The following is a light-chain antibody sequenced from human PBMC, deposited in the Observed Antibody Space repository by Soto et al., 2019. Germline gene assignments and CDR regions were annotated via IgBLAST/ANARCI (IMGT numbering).Light chain of an antibody. Sequence: MTQSPATLSVSLGDSVSLSCRANESISNNLAWYQQKPGQPPRLLIYSASTRAPGIPARVSGGGSGTQLSLTISSLQSEDFALYYCHQYNEWPRGTFGPGTKVEI. CDR1: ESISNN. CDR3: HQYNEWPRGT. CDR2: SAS. J-gene: IGKJ1*01. V-gene: IGKV3D-15*01.